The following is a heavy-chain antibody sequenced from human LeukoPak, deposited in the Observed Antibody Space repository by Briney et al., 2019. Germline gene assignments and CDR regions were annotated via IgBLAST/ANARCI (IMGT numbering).Heavy chain of an antibody. CDR2: IYYSGST. V-gene: IGHV4-39*07. CDR3: AKNRIHPYYYYYMDV. J-gene: IGHJ6*03. D-gene: IGHD5-18*01. Sequence: SSETLSLTCTVSGGSISSSSYYWGWIRQPPGKGLEWIGSIYYSGSTYYNPSLKSRVTISVDTSKNQFSLKLSSVTAADTAVYYCAKNRIHPYYYYYMDVWGKGTTVTVSS. CDR1: GGSISSSSYY.